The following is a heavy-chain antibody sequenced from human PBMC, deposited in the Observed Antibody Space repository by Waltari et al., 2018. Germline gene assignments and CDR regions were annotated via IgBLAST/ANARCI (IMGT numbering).Heavy chain of an antibody. V-gene: IGHV1-69*13. CDR2: IIPIFGTA. D-gene: IGHD6-19*01. CDR3: ARALIAVAEFEAFDI. J-gene: IGHJ3*02. CDR1: GGPFRSNA. Sequence: QVQLVQSGAEVKKPGSSVKVSCKASGGPFRSNAIRWVRRDPGQGLEWMGGIIPIFGTANYAQKFQGRVTITADESTSTAYMELSSLRSEDTAVYYCARALIAVAEFEAFDIWGQGTMVTVSS.